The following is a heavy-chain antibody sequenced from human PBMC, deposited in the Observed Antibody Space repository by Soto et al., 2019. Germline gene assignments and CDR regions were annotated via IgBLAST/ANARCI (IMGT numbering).Heavy chain of an antibody. CDR2: IIPFLGTA. V-gene: IGHV1-69*06. CDR1: GGTFSSYA. Sequence: QVQLVQSGAEVKKPGSAVKVSCKASGGTFSSYALSWVRQSPGQGLEWMGGIIPFLGTAQYAQKFQGRVTITADKSTSTSYMELSSLSTEDTAVYSCAQVAVAGDLYFRQWGQGTPVTVSS. CDR3: AQVAVAGDLYFRQ. J-gene: IGHJ1*01. D-gene: IGHD6-19*01.